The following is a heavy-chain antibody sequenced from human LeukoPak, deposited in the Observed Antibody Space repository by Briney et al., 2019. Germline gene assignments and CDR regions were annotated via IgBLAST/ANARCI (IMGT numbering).Heavy chain of an antibody. CDR2: IGNSNSTK. CDR1: GFPFSRYN. CDR3: ARRSPTWNFDH. Sequence: GGSLRLSCAASGFPFSRYNMSWVRQAPGKGLEWLSYIGNSNSTKYYADSVKGRFANSRDNANISLYLQMDSLRAEDTAVYYCARRSPTWNFDHWGQGTLVTVSS. J-gene: IGHJ4*02. D-gene: IGHD1-26*01. V-gene: IGHV3-48*04.